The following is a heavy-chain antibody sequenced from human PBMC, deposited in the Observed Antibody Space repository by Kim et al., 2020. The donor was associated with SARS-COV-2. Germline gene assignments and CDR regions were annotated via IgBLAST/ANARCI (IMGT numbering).Heavy chain of an antibody. D-gene: IGHD7-27*01. J-gene: IGHJ6*02. CDR3: ARDRSELGAYYYYGMDV. CDR1: GFTFSSYA. V-gene: IGHV3-30*04. Sequence: GGSLRLSCAASGFTFSSYAMHWVRQAPGKGLEWVAVISYDGSNKYYADSVKGRFTISRDNSKNTLYLQMNSLRAEDTAVYYCARDRSELGAYYYYGMDVWGQGTTVTVSS. CDR2: ISYDGSNK.